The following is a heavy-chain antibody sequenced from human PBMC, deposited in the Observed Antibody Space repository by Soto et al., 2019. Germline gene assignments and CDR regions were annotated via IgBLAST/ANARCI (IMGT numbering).Heavy chain of an antibody. Sequence: LRLSCAASGFNFSSYAMHWVHQAPGKGLEWVAVISYDGNNKYYADSLKRRFTISRDNSKNTLYLQMNSLRAEDTAVYYCARDRGIAAGLDYWGQGTLVTVSS. CDR1: GFNFSSYA. J-gene: IGHJ4*02. V-gene: IGHV3-30-3*01. CDR2: ISYDGNNK. D-gene: IGHD6-13*01. CDR3: ARDRGIAAGLDY.